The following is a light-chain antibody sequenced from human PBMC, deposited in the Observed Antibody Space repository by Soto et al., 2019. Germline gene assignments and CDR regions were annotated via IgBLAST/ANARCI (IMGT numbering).Light chain of an antibody. J-gene: IGKJ5*01. V-gene: IGKV3-20*01. CDR3: QKYGSSPIT. Sequence: EIVLTQSPGTLTLSPGERATLSCRASQSVSSSLAWYQQKPGQAPRLLISGESSRAAGIPDRFSGSGSGTDLNLTISRLEPEDFALYYCQKYGSSPITFGQGTRLEIK. CDR2: GES. CDR1: QSVSSS.